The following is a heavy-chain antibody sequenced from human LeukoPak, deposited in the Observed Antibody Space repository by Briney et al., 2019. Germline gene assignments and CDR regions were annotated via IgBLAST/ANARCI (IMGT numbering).Heavy chain of an antibody. Sequence: SETLSLTCTVSGGSISSYYWSWIRQPPGKGLEWIGYIYYSGSTNYNPSLKSRVTISVDTSKNQFSLKLSSVTAADTAVYYCARNRNGYNWGFDYWGQGTLVTVSS. J-gene: IGHJ4*02. V-gene: IGHV4-59*01. D-gene: IGHD5-24*01. CDR1: GGSISSYY. CDR2: IYYSGST. CDR3: ARNRNGYNWGFDY.